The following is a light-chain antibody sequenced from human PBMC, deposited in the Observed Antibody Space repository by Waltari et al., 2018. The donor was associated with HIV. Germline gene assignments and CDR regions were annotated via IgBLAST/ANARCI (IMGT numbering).Light chain of an antibody. V-gene: IGKV1-9*01. Sequence: IQLTQSPSFLSASVGESPTITCRATRGVSSYLAWYQQKPGKAPNLLIYGVSVLQTGVPSRFSGSGSGTEFTLTISGLQPEDFATYYCQQLKTYPLSFGGGTKVEIK. CDR2: GVS. J-gene: IGKJ4*01. CDR1: RGVSSY. CDR3: QQLKTYPLS.